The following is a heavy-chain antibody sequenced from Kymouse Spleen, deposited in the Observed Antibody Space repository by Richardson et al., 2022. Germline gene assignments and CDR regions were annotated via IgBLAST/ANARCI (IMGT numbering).Heavy chain of an antibody. CDR2: IKSKTDGGTT. D-gene: IGHD3-10*01. CDR1: GFTFSNAW. CDR3: TTDRGTMVRGVIITSGWFDP. V-gene: IGHV3-15*01. J-gene: IGHJ5*02. Sequence: EVQLVESGGGLVKPGGSLRLSCAASGFTFSNAWMSWVRQAPGKGLEWVGRIKSKTDGGTTDYAAPVKGRFTISRDDSKNTLYLQMNSLKTEDTAVYYCTTDRGTMVRGVIITSGWFDPWGQGTLVTVSS.